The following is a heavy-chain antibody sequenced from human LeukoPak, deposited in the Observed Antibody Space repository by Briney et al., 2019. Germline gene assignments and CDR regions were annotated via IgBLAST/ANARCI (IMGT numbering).Heavy chain of an antibody. V-gene: IGHV1-2*02. CDR1: GYTFTGHY. Sequence: ASVKVSCKASGYTFTGHYMHWVRQAPGQGLEWMGWINPNSGGTNYAQKFQGRVTMTRDTSISTAYMELSRLRSDDTAVYYCARVGGDRRFFDYWGQGTLVTVSS. J-gene: IGHJ4*02. CDR3: ARVGGDRRFFDY. CDR2: INPNSGGT. D-gene: IGHD3-16*01.